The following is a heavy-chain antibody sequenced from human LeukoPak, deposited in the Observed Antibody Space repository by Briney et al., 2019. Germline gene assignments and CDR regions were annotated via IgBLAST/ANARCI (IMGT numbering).Heavy chain of an antibody. Sequence: SETLSLTCTVSGGSISSYYWSWIRQPPGKGLEWIGYIYSSGSTNYNPSLKSRITISVDTSKNQFSLKLSSVTAADTAVYYCARFAYCGGHCWYYFDYWGQGALVTVSS. D-gene: IGHD2-21*02. CDR2: IYSSGST. J-gene: IGHJ4*02. V-gene: IGHV4-59*01. CDR3: ARFAYCGGHCWYYFDY. CDR1: GGSISSYY.